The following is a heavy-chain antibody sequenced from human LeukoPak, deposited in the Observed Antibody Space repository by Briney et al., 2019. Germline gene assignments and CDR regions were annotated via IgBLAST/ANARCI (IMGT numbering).Heavy chain of an antibody. D-gene: IGHD3-16*02. CDR3: ARDSTAIYDYVWGSYREESNYFDY. Sequence: SGGSLRLSCAASGFTFSSYEMNWVRQAPGKGLEWVSYISSSGSTIYYADSVKGRFTISRDNAKNSLYLQMNSLRAEDTAVYYCARDSTAIYDYVWGSYREESNYFDYWGQGTLVTVSS. V-gene: IGHV3-48*03. CDR2: ISSSGSTI. J-gene: IGHJ4*02. CDR1: GFTFSSYE.